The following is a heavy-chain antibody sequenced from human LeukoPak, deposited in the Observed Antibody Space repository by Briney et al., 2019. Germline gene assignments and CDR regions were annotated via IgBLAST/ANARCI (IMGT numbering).Heavy chain of an antibody. CDR3: ARGATIIGGFDY. CDR1: GYTFTSYY. V-gene: IGHV1-46*01. Sequence: ASVKVSCKASGYTFTSYYMHWVRQAPGQGLEWMGIINPSGGSTSYAQKFQGRVTMTRDMSTSTVYTELSSLRSEDTAVYYCARGATIIGGFDYWGQGTLVTVSS. CDR2: INPSGGST. J-gene: IGHJ4*02. D-gene: IGHD5-12*01.